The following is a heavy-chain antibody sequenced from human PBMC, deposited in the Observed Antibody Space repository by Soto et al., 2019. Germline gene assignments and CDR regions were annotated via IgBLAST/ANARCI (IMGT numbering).Heavy chain of an antibody. CDR2: ISWNSGSI. J-gene: IGHJ4*02. Sequence: EVQLVESGGGLVRSGRSLRLSCAASGFTFDDYVMHWVRQAPGKGLEWVSGISWNSGSIGYADSVKGRFTISRDNAKNSLYLQMNSLRAEDTALYYCAKAPGVAVAPHYWGQGTLVTVSS. V-gene: IGHV3-9*01. CDR1: GFTFDDYV. CDR3: AKAPGVAVAPHY. D-gene: IGHD6-19*01.